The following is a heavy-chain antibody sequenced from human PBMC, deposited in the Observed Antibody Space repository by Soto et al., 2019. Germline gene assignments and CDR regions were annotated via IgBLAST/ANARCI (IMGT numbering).Heavy chain of an antibody. Sequence: SETLSLTCTVSGGSISSYYWSWIRQPPGKGLEWIGSIYYSGSTYYNPSLKSRVTISVDTSKNQLSLKLSSVTAADTAVYYCARSGWYYYFDYWGQGTLVTVSS. CDR3: ARSGWYYYFDY. CDR1: GGSISSYY. V-gene: IGHV4-39*01. D-gene: IGHD6-19*01. CDR2: IYYSGST. J-gene: IGHJ4*02.